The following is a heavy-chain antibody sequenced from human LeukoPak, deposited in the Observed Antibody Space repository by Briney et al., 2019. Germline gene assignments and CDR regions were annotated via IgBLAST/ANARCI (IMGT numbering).Heavy chain of an antibody. V-gene: IGHV1-69*04. J-gene: IGHJ4*02. CDR1: GGTFSSYA. CDR3: AKHIVGASYYFDY. D-gene: IGHD1-26*01. CDR2: IIPIHGIA. Sequence: SVKVSCKASGGTFSSYAISWVRQAPGQGPEWMGRIIPIHGIANYAQKFQGRVTITADKSTSTAYMELSSLRSEDTAVYYCAKHIVGASYYFDYWGQGTLVTVSS.